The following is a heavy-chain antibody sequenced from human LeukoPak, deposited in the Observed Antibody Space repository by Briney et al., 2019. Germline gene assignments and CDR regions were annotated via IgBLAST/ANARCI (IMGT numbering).Heavy chain of an antibody. V-gene: IGHV3-23*01. CDR3: AKDRSSSTSCSNY. Sequence: GGSLRLSCAASGFTFSNYSLTWVRQAQGKGLEWVSGINGNGGSTSYADSVKGRFTISRDNSKNTLYLQMNSLRAEDTAVYYCAKDRSSSTSCSNYWGQGTLVTVSS. CDR2: INGNGGST. J-gene: IGHJ4*02. D-gene: IGHD2-2*01. CDR1: GFTFSNYS.